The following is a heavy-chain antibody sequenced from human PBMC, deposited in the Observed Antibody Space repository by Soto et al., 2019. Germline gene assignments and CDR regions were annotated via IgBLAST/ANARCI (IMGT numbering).Heavy chain of an antibody. CDR3: ARLSFYDSAHFDP. Sequence: PGGSLRLSCAASGFTFSGYWMSWVRQAPGKGLEWVANIKPEENEKYYVDSVKGRFTISRDNAKNTLYLQLNSLRAEDTAVYYCARLSFYDSAHFDPWGLGTLVTVSS. D-gene: IGHD3-16*01. J-gene: IGHJ5*02. CDR1: GFTFSGYW. V-gene: IGHV3-7*03. CDR2: IKPEENEK.